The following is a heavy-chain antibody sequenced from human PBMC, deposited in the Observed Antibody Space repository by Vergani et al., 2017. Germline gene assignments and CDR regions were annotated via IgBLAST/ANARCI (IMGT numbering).Heavy chain of an antibody. CDR2: IIPIFGTA. V-gene: IGHV1-69*12. CDR1: GGTFSSYA. D-gene: IGHD3-10*01. Sequence: QVQPVQSGAEVKKPGSSVKVSCKASGGTFSSYAISWVRQAPGQGLEWMGGIIPIFGTANYAQKFQGRVTITADESTSTAYMELSSLRSEDTAGYYCARDGGFTMVRGVIGPYYFDYWGQGTLVTVSS. J-gene: IGHJ4*02. CDR3: ARDGGFTMVRGVIGPYYFDY.